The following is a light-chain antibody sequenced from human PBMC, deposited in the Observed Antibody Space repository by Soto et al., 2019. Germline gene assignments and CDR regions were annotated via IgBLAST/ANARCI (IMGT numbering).Light chain of an antibody. CDR3: QQLNTYPPT. CDR1: QSISSY. V-gene: IGKV1-39*01. J-gene: IGKJ1*01. CDR2: AAS. Sequence: DIQMTQSPSSLSASVGDRVTITCRASQSISSYLNWYQQKPGRAPKLLIYAASTLRSGVPSRFSGSGSATDFTLTISSLQPDDFATYYCQQLNTYPPTSGQGTKVDIK.